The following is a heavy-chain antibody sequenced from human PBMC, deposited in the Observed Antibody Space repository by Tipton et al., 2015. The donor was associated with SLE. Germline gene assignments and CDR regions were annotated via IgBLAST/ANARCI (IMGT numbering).Heavy chain of an antibody. J-gene: IGHJ4*02. D-gene: IGHD6-6*01. V-gene: IGHV3-30*03. Sequence: SLRLSCAASGFTFSSYGMHWVRQAPGKGLEWVAVISYDGSNKYYADSVKGRFTISRDNSKNTLYLQMNSLRAEDTAVYSCFIAARPGFWGQGTLVTVSS. CDR2: ISYDGSNK. CDR1: GFTFSSYG. CDR3: FIAARPGF.